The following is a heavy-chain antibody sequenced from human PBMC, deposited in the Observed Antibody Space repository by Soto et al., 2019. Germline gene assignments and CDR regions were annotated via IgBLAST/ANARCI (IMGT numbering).Heavy chain of an antibody. D-gene: IGHD3-10*01. CDR3: ARNGLTMVRGVYYYYYYYMDV. J-gene: IGHJ6*03. Sequence: GGSLRLSCAASGFTFSSYWMSWVRQAPGKGLEWVANIKQDGSEKYYVDSVKGRFTISRDNAKNSLYLQMNSLRAEDTAVYYCARNGLTMVRGVYYYYYYYMDVWGKGTTVTVSS. V-gene: IGHV3-7*01. CDR2: IKQDGSEK. CDR1: GFTFSSYW.